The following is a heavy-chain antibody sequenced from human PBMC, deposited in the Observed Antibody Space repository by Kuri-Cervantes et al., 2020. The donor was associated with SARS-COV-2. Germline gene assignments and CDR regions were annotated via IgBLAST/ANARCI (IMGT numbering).Heavy chain of an antibody. CDR3: AREIYDFWSGYFDY. CDR1: GYTFTSYG. CDR2: ISAYNGNT. Sequence: ASVKVSCKASGYTFTSYGISWVRQAPGQGLEWMGWISAYNGNTNYAQKLQGRVTMTTDTSTSTAYMGLRSLRSDDTAVYYCAREIYDFWSGYFDYWGQGTLVTVSS. J-gene: IGHJ4*02. D-gene: IGHD3-3*01. V-gene: IGHV1-18*01.